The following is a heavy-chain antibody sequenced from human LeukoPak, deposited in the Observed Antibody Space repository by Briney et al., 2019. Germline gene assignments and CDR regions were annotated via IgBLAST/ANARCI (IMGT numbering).Heavy chain of an antibody. CDR2: IIPILGIA. J-gene: IGHJ6*02. D-gene: IGHD3-10*01. CDR3: ARERLYYYGSGRDYYYGMDV. CDR1: GGTFSSYA. V-gene: IGHV1-69*04. Sequence: ASVKVSCKASGGTFSSYAISWVRQAPGQGLEWMGRIIPILGIANYAQKFQGRVTITADKSTSTAYMELSSLRSEDTAVYYCARERLYYYGSGRDYYYGMDVWGQGTTVTVSS.